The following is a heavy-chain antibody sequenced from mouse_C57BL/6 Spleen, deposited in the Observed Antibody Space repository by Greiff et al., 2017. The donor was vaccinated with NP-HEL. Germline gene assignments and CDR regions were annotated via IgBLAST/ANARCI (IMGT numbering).Heavy chain of an antibody. D-gene: IGHD2-4*01. CDR1: GFTFTDYY. Sequence: EVQLVESGGGLVQPGGSLSLSCAASGFTFTDYYMSWVRQPPGKALEWLGFIRNKANGYTTEYSASVKGRFTISRDNSQSILYLQMNALRAEDSATYYCARYMDDYDEGYAMDYWGQGTSVTVSS. CDR2: IRNKANGYTT. CDR3: ARYMDDYDEGYAMDY. V-gene: IGHV7-3*01. J-gene: IGHJ4*01.